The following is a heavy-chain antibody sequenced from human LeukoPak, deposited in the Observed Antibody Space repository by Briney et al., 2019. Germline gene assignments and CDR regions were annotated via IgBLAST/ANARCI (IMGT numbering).Heavy chain of an antibody. V-gene: IGHV1-46*01. CDR2: INPSGGST. CDR3: ASTLDGIAAALEFDP. J-gene: IGHJ5*02. CDR1: GYTFTSYY. D-gene: IGHD6-13*01. Sequence: ASVKVSCKASGYTFTSYYMHWVRQAPGQGLEWMGLINPSGGSTSYAQKFQGRVTMTRDTSTSTVYMELSSLRSEDTAVYYCASTLDGIAAALEFDPWGQGTLVTVSS.